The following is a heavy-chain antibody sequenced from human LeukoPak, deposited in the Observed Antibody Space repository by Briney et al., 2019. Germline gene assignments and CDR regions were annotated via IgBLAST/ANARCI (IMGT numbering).Heavy chain of an antibody. CDR3: AKDRPLKPYHDFWSGYFGY. CDR2: IRYDGSNK. Sequence: GGSLRLSCAASGFTFSSYGMHWVRQAPGKGLEWVAFIRYDGSNKYYADSVKGRFTISRDNSKNTLYLQMNSLRAEDTAVYYCAKDRPLKPYHDFWSGYFGYWGQGTLVTVSS. D-gene: IGHD3-3*01. J-gene: IGHJ4*02. CDR1: GFTFSSYG. V-gene: IGHV3-30*02.